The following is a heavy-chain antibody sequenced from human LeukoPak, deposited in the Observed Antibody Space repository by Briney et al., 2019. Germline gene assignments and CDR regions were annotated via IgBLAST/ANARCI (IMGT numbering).Heavy chain of an antibody. CDR2: IGGSGGTT. D-gene: IGHD2-15*01. CDR1: GFTFSSYA. V-gene: IGHV3-23*01. Sequence: GGSPRLSCAASGFTFSSYAMNWVRQAPGKGLEWVSGIGGSGGTTDYADSVKGRFTISRNNFKNTLYLQMNSLRAEDTAVYYCAKGPNSAATGYLNWFDPWGQGTLVTVSS. CDR3: AKGPNSAATGYLNWFDP. J-gene: IGHJ5*02.